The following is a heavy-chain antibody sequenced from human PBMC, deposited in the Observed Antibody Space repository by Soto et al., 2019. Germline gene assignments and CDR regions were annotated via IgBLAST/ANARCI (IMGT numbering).Heavy chain of an antibody. CDR2: ISYDGSNK. CDR1: GFTFSSYA. D-gene: IGHD3-3*01. J-gene: IGHJ6*02. CDR3: ARGGTHVTIFGLVEYYCYGMDV. Sequence: PGGSLRLSCAASGFTFSSYAMHWVRQAPGKGLEWVAVISYDGSNKYYADSVKGRFTISRDNSKNTLYLQMNSLRAEDTAVYYCARGGTHVTIFGLVEYYCYGMDVWGQGTTVTVSS. V-gene: IGHV3-30-3*01.